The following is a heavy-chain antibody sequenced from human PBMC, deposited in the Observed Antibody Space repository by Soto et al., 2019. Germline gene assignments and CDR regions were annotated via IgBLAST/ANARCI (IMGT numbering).Heavy chain of an antibody. Sequence: PGGSLRLSCAASGFTFSSYWMHWVRQAPGKGLAWVSRINSDGSSTSYADSVKGRFTISRDNAKNTLYLQMNSLRAEDTAVYYCARDHSSGWSTSPDYWGQGTLVTVSS. V-gene: IGHV3-74*01. D-gene: IGHD6-19*01. CDR2: INSDGSST. CDR1: GFTFSSYW. J-gene: IGHJ4*02. CDR3: ARDHSSGWSTSPDY.